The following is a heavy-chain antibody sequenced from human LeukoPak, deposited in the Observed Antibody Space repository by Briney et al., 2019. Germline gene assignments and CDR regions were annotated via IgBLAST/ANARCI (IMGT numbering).Heavy chain of an antibody. D-gene: IGHD6-19*01. Sequence: GASVKVSCKASVGTFSSYAISWVRQAPGQGLEWMGGIIPIFGTANYAQKFQGRVTITADKSTSTAYMELSSLRSEDTAVYYCARDRIGSGWYFDYWGQGTLVTVSS. CDR2: IIPIFGTA. CDR3: ARDRIGSGWYFDY. V-gene: IGHV1-69*06. J-gene: IGHJ4*02. CDR1: VGTFSSYA.